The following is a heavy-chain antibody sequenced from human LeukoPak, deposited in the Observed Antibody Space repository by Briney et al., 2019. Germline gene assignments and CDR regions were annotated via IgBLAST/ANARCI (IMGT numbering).Heavy chain of an antibody. J-gene: IGHJ4*02. V-gene: IGHV4-34*01. Sequence: PSETLSLTCAVYGGSFSGYYWSWIRQPPGKALEWIGEINHSGSTNYNPSLKSRVTISVDTSKNQFSLKLSSVTAADTAVYYCARGHIAYYDSSGYYYWGQGTLVTVSS. D-gene: IGHD3-22*01. CDR1: GGSFSGYY. CDR2: INHSGST. CDR3: ARGHIAYYDSSGYYY.